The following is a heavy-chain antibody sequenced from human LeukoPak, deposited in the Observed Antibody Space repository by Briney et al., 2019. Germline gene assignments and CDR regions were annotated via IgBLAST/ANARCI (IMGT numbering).Heavy chain of an antibody. CDR1: GFTFSTYG. CDR3: VRYGRRANDQPFDV. J-gene: IGHJ3*01. CDR2: IDEDGSET. D-gene: IGHD1-1*01. V-gene: IGHV3-7*01. Sequence: PGGSLRLSCAASGFTFSTYGINWVRQAPGKGLEWVASIDEDGSETNYVDSVTGRFTVSRDHAKNSLFLQMNSLRAEDTAVYYCVRYGRRANDQPFDVWGQGTMVTVSS.